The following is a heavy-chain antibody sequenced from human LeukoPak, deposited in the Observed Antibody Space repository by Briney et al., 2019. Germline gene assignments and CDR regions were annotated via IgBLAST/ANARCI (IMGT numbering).Heavy chain of an antibody. D-gene: IGHD3-22*01. CDR3: ARDQYYYDSSGPQPLDY. CDR1: GGSISSYY. Sequence: SETLSLTCTVSGGSISSYYWSWLRQPAGKGLEWIGRIYTSGTTHYNPSLKSRVTMPVDTSKNQFSLKLSSVTAADTAVYYCARDQYYYDSSGPQPLDYWGQGALVTVSS. V-gene: IGHV4-4*07. CDR2: IYTSGTT. J-gene: IGHJ4*02.